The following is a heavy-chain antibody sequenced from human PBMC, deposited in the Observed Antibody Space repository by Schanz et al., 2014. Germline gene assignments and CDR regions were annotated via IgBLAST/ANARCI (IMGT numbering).Heavy chain of an antibody. J-gene: IGHJ4*02. CDR1: GFTFSTYA. D-gene: IGHD3-10*01. Sequence: EVQLLDSGGGLVQPGGSLRLSCAASGFTFSTYAMSWVRQAPGKGLEWVSAISGSGGSTNYADSVKGRFTISRDNSKNTLYLQMNSLRAEDTAVYYCARANYRRKINFDYWGRGTLVTVSS. V-gene: IGHV3-23*01. CDR3: ARANYRRKINFDY. CDR2: ISGSGGST.